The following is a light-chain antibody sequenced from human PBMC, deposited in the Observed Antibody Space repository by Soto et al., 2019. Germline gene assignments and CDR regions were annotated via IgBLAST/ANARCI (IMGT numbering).Light chain of an antibody. CDR3: RQYGDFPWT. Sequence: DTALTQSPGTRSLSPGERATLSGRASQTVPSNYFAWYQQQPGQAPRLLIYGASTRATGIPDRFSGSGSGTDFTLTITRLEPEDFAVYFCRQYGDFPWTFGLGTKVDIK. CDR2: GAS. CDR1: QTVPSNY. J-gene: IGKJ1*01. V-gene: IGKV3-20*01.